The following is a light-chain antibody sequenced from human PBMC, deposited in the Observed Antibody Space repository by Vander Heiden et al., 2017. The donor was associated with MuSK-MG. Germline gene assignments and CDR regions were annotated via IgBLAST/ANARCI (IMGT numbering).Light chain of an antibody. CDR2: GAS. CDR1: QSVSSSY. Sequence: EIVLTQSPGTRSLSPGERVTLSCRASQSVSSSYIAWYQQRPGQAPRLLIYGASSRATGIPDRFSGSGSGTDFTLTISRLEPEDFAVSYCQLYGSSLYTFGQGTTLEIK. V-gene: IGKV3-20*01. J-gene: IGKJ2*01. CDR3: QLYGSSLYT.